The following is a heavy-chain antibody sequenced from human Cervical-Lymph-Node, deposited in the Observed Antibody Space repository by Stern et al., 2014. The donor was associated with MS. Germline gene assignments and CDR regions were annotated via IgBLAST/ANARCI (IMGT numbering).Heavy chain of an antibody. D-gene: IGHD5-18*01. CDR2: IFYSGST. CDR3: AREMGFGAMEEYFQH. Sequence: QLVESGPGLVKPSETLSLTCTVSGGSISSSSYYWGWIRQPPGKGLEWIGRIFYSGSTYYTRSLKSRVTISVDPSKTQFSLKLSSVTAADTAVYYCAREMGFGAMEEYFQHWGQGTLVTVSS. V-gene: IGHV4-39*02. CDR1: GGSISSSSYY. J-gene: IGHJ1*01.